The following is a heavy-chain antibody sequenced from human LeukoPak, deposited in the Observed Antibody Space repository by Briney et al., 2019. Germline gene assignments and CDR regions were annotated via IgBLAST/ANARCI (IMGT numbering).Heavy chain of an antibody. Sequence: TGGSLRLSCAASGFTFDDYGMSWVRQAPGKGLEWVSGINWNGGSTGYADSVKGRFTISRDNAKNSLYLQMNSLRAEDTALYYCARGSSPYDILTGIYYFDYWGQGTLVTVSS. CDR3: ARGSSPYDILTGIYYFDY. CDR1: GFTFDDYG. CDR2: INWNGGST. D-gene: IGHD3-9*01. J-gene: IGHJ4*02. V-gene: IGHV3-20*04.